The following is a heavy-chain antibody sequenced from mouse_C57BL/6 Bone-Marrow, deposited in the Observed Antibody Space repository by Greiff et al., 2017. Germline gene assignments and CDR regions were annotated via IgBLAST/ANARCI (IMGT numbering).Heavy chain of an antibody. Sequence: QVQLKQPGAELVRPGTSVKLSCKASGYTFTSYWMHWVKQRPGQGLEWIGVIDPSDSYTNYKQKFKGKATLTVDTSSSTAYMQLSSLTSEDSAVYYCARLDYGSSYDAIDYWGQGTSVTVSS. CDR2: IDPSDSYT. D-gene: IGHD1-1*01. J-gene: IGHJ4*01. CDR1: GYTFTSYW. CDR3: ARLDYGSSYDAIDY. V-gene: IGHV1-59*01.